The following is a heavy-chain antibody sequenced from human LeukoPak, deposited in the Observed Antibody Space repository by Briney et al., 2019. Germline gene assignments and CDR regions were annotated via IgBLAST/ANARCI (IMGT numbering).Heavy chain of an antibody. V-gene: IGHV3-11*05. Sequence: RGSLRLSCAASGXTXXDYYXXXXXXAPXKGLEWVSYISSSSSYTNYADSVKGRFTISRDNAKPSLYLQMNSLRAEDTAVYYCARVYGSGSAVDYWGQGTLVT. CDR1: GXTXXDYY. D-gene: IGHD3-10*01. J-gene: IGHJ4*02. CDR3: ARVYGSGSAVDY. CDR2: ISSSSSYT.